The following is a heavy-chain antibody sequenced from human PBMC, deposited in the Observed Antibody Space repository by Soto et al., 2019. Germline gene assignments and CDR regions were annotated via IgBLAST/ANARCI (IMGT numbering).Heavy chain of an antibody. D-gene: IGHD6-19*01. CDR2: ISAYNGNK. J-gene: IGHJ4*02. V-gene: IGHV1-18*01. CDR3: ASAKVISSGWFHFDY. CDR1: GYTFTSYG. Sequence: ASVKVSCKASGYTFTSYGISWVRQAPGQGLEWMGWISAYNGNKNYAQKLQGRVTMTTDTSTSTAYMELRSLRSDDTAVYYCASAKVISSGWFHFDYWGQGTLITVSS.